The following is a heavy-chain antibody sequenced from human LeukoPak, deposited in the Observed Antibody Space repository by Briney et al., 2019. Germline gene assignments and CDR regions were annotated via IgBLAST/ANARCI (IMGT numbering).Heavy chain of an antibody. D-gene: IGHD2-2*01. CDR2: INPNSGGT. Sequence: GASVKVSCKASGYTFTGYFMHWVRQAPGQGPEWMGWINPNSGGTDYAQKFKGRVTMSRDTSMSTTYMELSNLRSDDTAVYYCARDGEDVVRTGRVYGKDVWGQGTTVIVSS. V-gene: IGHV1-2*02. CDR1: GYTFTGYF. J-gene: IGHJ6*02. CDR3: ARDGEDVVRTGRVYGKDV.